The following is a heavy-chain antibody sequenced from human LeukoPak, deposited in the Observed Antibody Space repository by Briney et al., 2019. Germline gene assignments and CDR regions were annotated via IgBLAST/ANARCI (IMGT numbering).Heavy chain of an antibody. D-gene: IGHD3-10*01. V-gene: IGHV1-2*02. CDR1: GYTFTGYY. CDR2: INPNSGGT. J-gene: IGHJ4*02. CDR3: ARVFVGGSSFGESIDY. Sequence: PGASVKVSCKASGYTFTGYYMHWVRQAPGQGLEWMGWINPNSGGTNYAQKFQGRVTMTRDTSISTAYMELSRLRSDDTAVYYCARVFVGGSSFGESIDYWGQGTLVTVSS.